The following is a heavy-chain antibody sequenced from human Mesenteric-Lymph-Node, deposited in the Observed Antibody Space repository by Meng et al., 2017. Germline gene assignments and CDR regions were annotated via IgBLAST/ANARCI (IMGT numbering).Heavy chain of an antibody. CDR3: ARGPTTYFDY. Sequence: VPRTGSAPALVKPSQTLPLTRNVSGCSISSGDYYWSWIGPPPGKGLEWIGYIYYSASTYYNPSLKSRVTISVDTSKTQFSLKLSSVTAADTAVYYCARGPTTYFDYWGQGTLVTVSS. D-gene: IGHD4-17*01. CDR1: GCSISSGDYY. J-gene: IGHJ4*02. CDR2: IYYSAST. V-gene: IGHV4-30-4*01.